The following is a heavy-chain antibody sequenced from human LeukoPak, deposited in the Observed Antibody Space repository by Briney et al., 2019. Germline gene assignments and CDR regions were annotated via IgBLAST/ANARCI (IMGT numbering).Heavy chain of an antibody. Sequence: SETLSLTCAVSGYSISSGYYWGWIRHPPRKGMGWIGRVFYSGSTYYNPSLKSRVTISVDTSKNQFSLKLSSVTAADTAVYYCASGYGSGSYRYYYGMDVWGKGTTVTVSS. J-gene: IGHJ6*04. CDR2: VFYSGST. D-gene: IGHD3-10*01. V-gene: IGHV4-38-2*01. CDR1: GYSISSGYY. CDR3: ASGYGSGSYRYYYGMDV.